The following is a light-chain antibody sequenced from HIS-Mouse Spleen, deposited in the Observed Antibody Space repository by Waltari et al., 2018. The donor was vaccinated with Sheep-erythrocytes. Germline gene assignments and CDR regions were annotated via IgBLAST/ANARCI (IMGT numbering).Light chain of an antibody. V-gene: IGLV3-1*01. Sequence: SYELTQPPSVSVSPGQTASITCSGDKLGDQYACWYQQKPGQSPVLVIYQDSKRPSGIRWRFSGSNSGNTATLTISGTQAMDEADYYCQAWDSSTAWNVVFGGGTKVTVL. CDR3: QAWDSSTAWNVV. CDR2: QDS. CDR1: KLGDQY. J-gene: IGLJ2*01.